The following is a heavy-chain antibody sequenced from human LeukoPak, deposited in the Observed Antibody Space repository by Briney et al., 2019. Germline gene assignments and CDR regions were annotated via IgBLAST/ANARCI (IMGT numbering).Heavy chain of an antibody. V-gene: IGHV4-59*08. D-gene: IGHD3-3*01. CDR2: IYYSGST. CDR3: ARVSTIFGVVRYYYYSMDV. Sequence: SETLSLTCTVSGGSISSYYWSWIRQPPGKGLEWIGYIYYSGSTNYNPSLKSRVTISVDTSKNQFSLKLSSVTAADTAVYYCARVSTIFGVVRYYYYSMDVWGKGTTVTVSS. CDR1: GGSISSYY. J-gene: IGHJ6*03.